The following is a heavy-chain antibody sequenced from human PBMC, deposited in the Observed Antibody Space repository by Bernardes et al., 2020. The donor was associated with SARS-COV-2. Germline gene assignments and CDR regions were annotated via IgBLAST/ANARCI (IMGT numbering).Heavy chain of an antibody. J-gene: IGHJ4*02. V-gene: IGHV3-74*01. CDR2: LNEDGSIT. D-gene: IGHD2-15*01. CDR1: GFTFSTYC. CDR3: VRDLAGGRGS. Sequence: GRTLRVSCVVSGFTFSTYCMHWVRKAPGKGLEWVSRLNEDGSITTYADSVKGRFTISRDNAKNTLYLQMHSLRVEDTATYYCVRDLAGGRGSWGQGTLVTVSS.